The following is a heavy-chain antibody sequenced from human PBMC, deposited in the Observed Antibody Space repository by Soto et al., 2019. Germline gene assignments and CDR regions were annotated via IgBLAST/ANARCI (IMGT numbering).Heavy chain of an antibody. CDR2: ISSSSSYT. CDR1: GFTFSDYY. J-gene: IGHJ4*02. Sequence: LSLTCAASGFTFSDYYMSWIRQAPGKGLEWVSYISSSSSYTNYADSVKGRFTISRDNAKNSLYLQMNSLRAEDTAVYYCARDRSGYHDYWGQGTLVTVSS. D-gene: IGHD3-3*01. V-gene: IGHV3-11*06. CDR3: ARDRSGYHDY.